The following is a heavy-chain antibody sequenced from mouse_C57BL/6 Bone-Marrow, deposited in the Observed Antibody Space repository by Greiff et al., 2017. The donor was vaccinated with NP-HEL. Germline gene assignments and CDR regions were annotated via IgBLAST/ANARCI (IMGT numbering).Heavy chain of an antibody. D-gene: IGHD2-5*01. CDR3: ATAYYSNAWFAY. Sequence: VQLQQSGAELVKPGASVKISCKASGYAFSSYWMNWVKQRPGKGLEWIGQIYPGDGDTNYNGKFKGKATLTADKSSSTAYMQLSSLTSEDSAVYFCATAYYSNAWFAYWGQGTLVTVSA. V-gene: IGHV1-80*01. CDR1: GYAFSSYW. J-gene: IGHJ3*01. CDR2: IYPGDGDT.